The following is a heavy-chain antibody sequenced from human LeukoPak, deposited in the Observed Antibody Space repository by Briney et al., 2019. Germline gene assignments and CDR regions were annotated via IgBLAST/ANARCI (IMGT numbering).Heavy chain of an antibody. J-gene: IGHJ4*02. Sequence: AGSLRLSCAASGFTVSSNYMSWVRQAPGKGLEWVSVIYSGGSTYYADSVKGRFTISRDNSKNTLYLQMNSLRAEDTAVYYCAREYRGEYYFAYWGQGTLVTVSS. CDR3: AREYRGEYYFAY. CDR2: IYSGGST. D-gene: IGHD3-10*01. CDR1: GFTVSSNY. V-gene: IGHV3-66*01.